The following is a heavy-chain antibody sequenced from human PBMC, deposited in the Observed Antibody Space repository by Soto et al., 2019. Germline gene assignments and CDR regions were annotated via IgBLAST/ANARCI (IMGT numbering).Heavy chain of an antibody. CDR1: GFTFSRFW. J-gene: IGHJ4*02. CDR2: INSDGSST. D-gene: IGHD2-15*01. CDR3: VRTSLVVAAATREDY. V-gene: IGHV3-74*01. Sequence: EVQLVESGGGLVQPGGSLRLSCAASGFTFSRFWMHWVRQAPGKGLVWVSRINSDGSSTSYADSVKGRFTISRDNSKNTLYLKMNILRAEVTAVYYCVRTSLVVAAATREDYWRQGTLVTVSS.